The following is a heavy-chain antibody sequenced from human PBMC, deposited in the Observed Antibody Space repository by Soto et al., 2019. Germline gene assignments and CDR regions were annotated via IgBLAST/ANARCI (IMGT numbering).Heavy chain of an antibody. J-gene: IGHJ6*03. CDR1: GGSISSYY. CDR2: IYYSGST. Sequence: ETLSLTCTVSGGSISSYYWSWIRQPPGKGLEWIGYIYYSGSTNYNPSLKSRVTISVDTSKNQFSLKLSSVTAADTAVYYCARRAASQVGIVVVPAASTPNYYYYMDVWGKGTTVTVSS. D-gene: IGHD2-2*01. CDR3: ARRAASQVGIVVVPAASTPNYYYYMDV. V-gene: IGHV4-59*08.